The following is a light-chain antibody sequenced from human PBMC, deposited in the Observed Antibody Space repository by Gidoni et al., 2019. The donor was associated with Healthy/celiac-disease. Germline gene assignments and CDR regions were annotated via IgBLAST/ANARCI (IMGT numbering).Light chain of an antibody. Sequence: EIVLSQSPGTLSLSPGERATLSCSASQSVSSSYLAWYQQKPGQAPRLLIYGATSRAAGIPDRFSGSGSGTDFTLTISRLEPEDFAVYYCQQYDSSLYTFGQXTRLEIK. CDR3: QQYDSSLYT. CDR1: QSVSSSY. V-gene: IGKV3-20*01. J-gene: IGKJ2*01. CDR2: GAT.